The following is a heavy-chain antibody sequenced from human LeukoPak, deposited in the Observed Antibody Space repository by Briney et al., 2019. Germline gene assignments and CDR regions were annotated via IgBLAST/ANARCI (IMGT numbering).Heavy chain of an antibody. CDR2: MNPNSGNT. J-gene: IGHJ3*02. D-gene: IGHD3-22*01. CDR1: GYTFTSYD. CDR3: ARAVPDFDSSGYDAFDI. V-gene: IGHV1-8*01. Sequence: ASVKVSCKASGYTFTSYDINWVRQATGQGLEWMGWMNPNSGNTGYAQKFQGRVTMTRNTSISTAYMELSSLRSEDTAVYYCARAVPDFDSSGYDAFDIWGQGTMVTVSS.